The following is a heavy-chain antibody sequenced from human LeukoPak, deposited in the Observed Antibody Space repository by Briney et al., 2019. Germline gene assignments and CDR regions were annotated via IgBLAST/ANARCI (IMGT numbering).Heavy chain of an antibody. CDR1: GFTFSSYS. D-gene: IGHD3-22*01. CDR3: ARDRLPNYYGSSGYCFDY. Sequence: GGSLRLSCAASGFTFSSYSMNWVRQAPGKGLEWVSSISSSSSYIYYADSVKGRFTISRDNAKNSLYLQMNSLRAEDTAVYYCARDRLPNYYGSSGYCFDYWGQGTLVTVSS. J-gene: IGHJ4*02. V-gene: IGHV3-21*01. CDR2: ISSSSSYI.